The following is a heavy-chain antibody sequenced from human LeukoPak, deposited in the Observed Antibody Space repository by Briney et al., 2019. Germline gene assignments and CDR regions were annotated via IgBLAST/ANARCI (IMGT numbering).Heavy chain of an antibody. J-gene: IGHJ4*02. Sequence: GGSLRLSCAASGFTFSSYEMSWVRQAPGKGLEWASYISSSGSTKYYADSVKGRFTISRDNAKNSLYLQMISLRAEDTALYYCARVEGFIDYWGQGTLVTVSS. CDR2: ISSSGSTK. V-gene: IGHV3-48*03. D-gene: IGHD3-16*02. CDR3: ARVEGFIDY. CDR1: GFTFSSYE.